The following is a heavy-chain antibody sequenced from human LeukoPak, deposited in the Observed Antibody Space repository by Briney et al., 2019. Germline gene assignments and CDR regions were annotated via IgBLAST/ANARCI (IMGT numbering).Heavy chain of an antibody. J-gene: IGHJ3*01. CDR2: IIVTFGTT. V-gene: IGHV1-69*06. D-gene: IGHD3-3*01. Sequence: SVKVSCKASGGSLSSYAVSWVRLAPGQGPEWMGVIIVTFGTTTYAQKFQGRVTITADKSTNTAYLEVTTLRSEDTAMYYCAIDTQYNFWDGHPILQAFDVWGQGTMLTVSS. CDR3: AIDTQYNFWDGHPILQAFDV. CDR1: GGSLSSYA.